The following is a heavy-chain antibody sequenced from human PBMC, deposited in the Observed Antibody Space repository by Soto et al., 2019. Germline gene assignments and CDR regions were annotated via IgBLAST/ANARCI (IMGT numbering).Heavy chain of an antibody. CDR2: IIPIFGTP. V-gene: IGHV1-69*01. Sequence: QVQLVQSGAEVKKPGSSVKVSCKASGGIFSTYAISWLRQAPGQGLEWMGGIIPIFGTPNYAQKFQGRVTITADESTNTAYMELSRLRSEDTAVYYCAWDWDDYGSGNYYNRIDFWGQGTLVTVSS. CDR1: GGIFSTYA. J-gene: IGHJ4*02. D-gene: IGHD3-10*01. CDR3: AWDWDDYGSGNYYNRIDF.